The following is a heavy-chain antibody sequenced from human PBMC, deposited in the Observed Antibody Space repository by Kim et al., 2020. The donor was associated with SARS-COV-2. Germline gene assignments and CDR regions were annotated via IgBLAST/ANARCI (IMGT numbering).Heavy chain of an antibody. V-gene: IGHV4-34*01. Sequence: SETLSLTCAVYGGSFSGYYWSWIRQPPGKGLEWIGEINHSGSTNYNPSLKSRVTISVDTSKNQFSLKLSSVTAADTAVYYCAIGGGYSYGYNWFDPWGQG. CDR3: AIGGGYSYGYNWFDP. J-gene: IGHJ5*02. CDR2: INHSGST. CDR1: GGSFSGYY. D-gene: IGHD5-18*01.